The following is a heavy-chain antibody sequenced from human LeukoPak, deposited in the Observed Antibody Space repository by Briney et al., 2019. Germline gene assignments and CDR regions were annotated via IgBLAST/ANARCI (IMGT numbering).Heavy chain of an antibody. Sequence: PGGSLRLSCAASGFTFSTYAMTWVRQAPGKGLEWVSTISDNGGSTYYADSVKGRFTISRDNSKNTLYLQMNSLRADDTAVYYCAMYGSGRITNYWGQGTLVPVSS. CDR3: AMYGSGRITNY. D-gene: IGHD3-10*01. J-gene: IGHJ4*02. CDR1: GFTFSTYA. V-gene: IGHV3-23*01. CDR2: ISDNGGST.